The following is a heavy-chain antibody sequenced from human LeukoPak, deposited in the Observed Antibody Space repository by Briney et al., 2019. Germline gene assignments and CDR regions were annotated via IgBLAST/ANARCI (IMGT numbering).Heavy chain of an antibody. CDR3: ARDRELGY. Sequence: SETLSLTCTVSSGSMSVYYWSWIRQPPGKGLEWIGYIYNSGSTNYNPSLKSRLTISVDTSKNQFSLKLSSVTAADTAVYYCARDRELGYWGQATLVTVSS. D-gene: IGHD3-10*01. CDR1: SGSMSVYY. J-gene: IGHJ4*02. V-gene: IGHV4-59*01. CDR2: IYNSGST.